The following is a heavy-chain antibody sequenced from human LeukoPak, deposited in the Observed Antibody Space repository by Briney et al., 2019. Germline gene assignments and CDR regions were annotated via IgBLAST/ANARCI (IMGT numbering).Heavy chain of an antibody. V-gene: IGHV4-61*01. Sequence: SETLSLTCTVSGGSVCSGSYYWSWIRQPPGKGLEWIGYINYSESTNYNPSLKSRVTISVDTSENQFSLKVSSVTAADTAVYYCARSGYGYWDYWGQGILVTVSS. CDR1: GGSVCSGSYY. D-gene: IGHD5-18*01. CDR3: ARSGYGYWDY. J-gene: IGHJ4*02. CDR2: INYSEST.